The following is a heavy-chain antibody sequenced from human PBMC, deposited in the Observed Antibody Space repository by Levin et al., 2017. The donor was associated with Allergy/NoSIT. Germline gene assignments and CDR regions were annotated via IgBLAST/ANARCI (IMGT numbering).Heavy chain of an antibody. CDR2: ISDDGSKK. J-gene: IGHJ3*02. CDR1: GFAFSSYA. V-gene: IGHV3-30*18. CDR3: AKVRRELVIATDAFDI. D-gene: IGHD3-9*01. Sequence: GGSLRLSCVVSGFAFSSYAMHWVRQAPGKGLEWVADISDDGSKKYYADSVKGRFTISRDNFKNTLFLQMNSLRVEDTAVYYCAKVRRELVIATDAFDIWGPGTLVTVSS.